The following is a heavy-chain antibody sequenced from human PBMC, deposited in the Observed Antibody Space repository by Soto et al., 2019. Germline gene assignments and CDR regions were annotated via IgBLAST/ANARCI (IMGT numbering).Heavy chain of an antibody. CDR2: ISSSSSYI. D-gene: IGHD3-22*01. CDR1: GFTFSSYS. V-gene: IGHV3-21*01. Sequence: GGSLRLSCAASGFTFSSYSMNWVRQAPGKGLEWVSSISSSSSYIYYADSVKGRFTISRDNAKNSLYLQMNSLGAEDTAVYYCASHPRDSSGYWYYFDNWGQGTLVTVSS. J-gene: IGHJ4*02. CDR3: ASHPRDSSGYWYYFDN.